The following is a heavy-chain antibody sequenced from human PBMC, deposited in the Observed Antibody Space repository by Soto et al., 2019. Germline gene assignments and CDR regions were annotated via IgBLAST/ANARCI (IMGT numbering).Heavy chain of an antibody. Sequence: EVQLLESGGGLVQPGGSLRLSCVASGFTFSNYFMNWVRQAPGKGLQWVSDISSRDGRTHYTDSVRGRFTISRDNSKSTLYLQMNSLRAEDTAVYYCAKDLQWYGMDVWAQGTTVTVSS. CDR1: GFTFSNYF. D-gene: IGHD2-15*01. V-gene: IGHV3-23*01. J-gene: IGHJ6*02. CDR3: AKDLQWYGMDV. CDR2: ISSRDGRT.